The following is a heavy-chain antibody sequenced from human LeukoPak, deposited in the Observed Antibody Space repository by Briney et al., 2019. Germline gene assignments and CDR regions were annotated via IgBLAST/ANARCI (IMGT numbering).Heavy chain of an antibody. CDR3: ARVLYVERGTYVDH. Sequence: GASVKVSCKASGYTFTGYYMHWVRQAPGQGLEWMGWIPPNSGGTNYAQKFQGWVTMTRDTSISTAYMELSRLRSDDTAVYYCARVLYVERGTYVDHWGQGTLVTVSS. CDR1: GYTFTGYY. CDR2: IPPNSGGT. D-gene: IGHD5/OR15-5a*01. J-gene: IGHJ4*02. V-gene: IGHV1-2*04.